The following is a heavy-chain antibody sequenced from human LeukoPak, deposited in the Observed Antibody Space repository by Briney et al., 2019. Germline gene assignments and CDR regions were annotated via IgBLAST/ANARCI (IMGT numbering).Heavy chain of an antibody. CDR2: ISSSSSYI. V-gene: IGHV3-21*01. CDR1: GFTFSSYS. J-gene: IGHJ5*02. Sequence: GGSLRLSCAASGFTFSSYSMNWVRQAPGKGLEWVSSISSSSSYIYYADSVKGRFTFSRDDAKNSLSLQMNSLRAEDTAVYYCARDGEVGVGRWFDPWGQGTLVTVSS. D-gene: IGHD1-26*01. CDR3: ARDGEVGVGRWFDP.